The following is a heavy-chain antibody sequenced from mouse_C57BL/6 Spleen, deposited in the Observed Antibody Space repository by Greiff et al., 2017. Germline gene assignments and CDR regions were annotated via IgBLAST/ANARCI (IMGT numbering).Heavy chain of an antibody. CDR1: GFTFSSYA. CDR3: ARDWDWDTMDY. CDR2: ISDGGSYT. D-gene: IGHD4-1*01. Sequence: EVQLQESGGGLVKPGGSLKLSCAASGFTFSSYAMSWVRQTPEKRLEWVATISDGGSYTYYPDNIKGRFTISRDNAKNNLYLQMSHLKSEDTAMYYCARDWDWDTMDYWGQGTSVTVSS. J-gene: IGHJ4*01. V-gene: IGHV5-4*01.